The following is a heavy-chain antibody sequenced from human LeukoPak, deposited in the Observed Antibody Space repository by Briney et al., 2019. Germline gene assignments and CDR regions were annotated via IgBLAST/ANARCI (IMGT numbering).Heavy chain of an antibody. D-gene: IGHD5-24*01. J-gene: IGHJ4*02. CDR2: IYSGGST. CDR3: ARDRQSYFDY. CDR1: GFTVSSNY. Sequence: GGSLRRSCAASGFTVSSNYMSWVRQAPGKGLEWVSVIYSGGSTYYADSVKGRFTISRDNSKNTLYLQMNSLRAEDTAVYYCARDRQSYFDYWGQGTLVTVSS. V-gene: IGHV3-66*01.